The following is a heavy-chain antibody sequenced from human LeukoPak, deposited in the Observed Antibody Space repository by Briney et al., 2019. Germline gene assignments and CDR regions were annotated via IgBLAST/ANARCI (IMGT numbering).Heavy chain of an antibody. CDR2: IYPGDSDT. J-gene: IGHJ4*02. Sequence: GESLKISCKVSGYSFTNYWIGWVRQMPGQGLEWTGIIYPGDSDTKYSPSFQGQVTISADRSISTAYLQWSSLKASDTAMYYCARRGLCSGGICYLYYFDYWGQGTLVTVSS. CDR1: GYSFTNYW. CDR3: ARRGLCSGGICYLYYFDY. D-gene: IGHD2-15*01. V-gene: IGHV5-51*01.